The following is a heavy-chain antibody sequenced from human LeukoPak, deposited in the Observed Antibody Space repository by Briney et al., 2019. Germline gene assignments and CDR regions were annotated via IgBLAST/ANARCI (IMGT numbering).Heavy chain of an antibody. V-gene: IGHV3-7*01. CDR2: INPAGSET. J-gene: IGHJ4*02. D-gene: IGHD2-15*01. CDR1: GFSFSACW. CDR3: ARFGYVAAVDV. Sequence: GGSLRLSCAASGFSFSACWMTWVRQAPGTGLEWVANINPAGSETYYVDPVKGRFSISRDNAKNLVYLQMNSLRAEDTAVYHCARFGYVAAVDVWGQGTPVTVSS.